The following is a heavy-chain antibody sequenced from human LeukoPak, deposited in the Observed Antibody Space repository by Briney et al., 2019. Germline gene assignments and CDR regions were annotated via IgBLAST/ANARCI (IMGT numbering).Heavy chain of an antibody. V-gene: IGHV1-69-2*01. CDR3: ATPSGSYFGYYYFHW. Sequence: ASVTISCKASGYKFSDYYVHWVHQAPGKGLEWMGRVNPKNGETMYVGKLLGRISISADTSTNTVYMELSSLRSEDTAVYYCATPSGSYFGYYYFHWWGQGTLVTVSS. D-gene: IGHD1-26*01. J-gene: IGHJ4*02. CDR2: VNPKNGET. CDR1: GYKFSDYY.